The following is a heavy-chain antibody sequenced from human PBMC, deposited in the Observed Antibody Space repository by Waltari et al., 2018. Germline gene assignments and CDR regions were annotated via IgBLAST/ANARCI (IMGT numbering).Heavy chain of an antibody. CDR3: ARGLGAYCSGGSCYSDLLDY. CDR2: ISSNGGST. D-gene: IGHD2-15*01. V-gene: IGHV3-64*01. Sequence: EVQLVESGGGLVQPGGSLRLSCAASGFTFRSYAMHWVRQAPGTGLEYVSAISSNGGSTYYANSVKGRFTISRDNSKNTLYLQMGSLRAEDMAVYYCARGLGAYCSGGSCYSDLLDYWGQGTLVTVSS. CDR1: GFTFRSYA. J-gene: IGHJ4*02.